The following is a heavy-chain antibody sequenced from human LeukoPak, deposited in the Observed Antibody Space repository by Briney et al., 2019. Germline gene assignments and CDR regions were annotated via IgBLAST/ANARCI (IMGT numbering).Heavy chain of an antibody. Sequence: GGSLRLSCAASVFTFSDYYRSCIRQAPGKGLEGVSYISNNSSYTNYADCVKGRFTIYRDNAKNSLFLQMNSLRAADTSVYYCARDGERALDIWGQGTMVTVSS. V-gene: IGHV3-11*05. J-gene: IGHJ3*02. D-gene: IGHD1-26*01. CDR2: ISNNSSYT. CDR3: ARDGERALDI. CDR1: VFTFSDYY.